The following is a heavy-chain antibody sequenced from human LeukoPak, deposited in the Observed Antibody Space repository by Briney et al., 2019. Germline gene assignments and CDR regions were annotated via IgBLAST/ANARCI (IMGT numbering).Heavy chain of an antibody. CDR1: GYSISSGYY. D-gene: IGHD3-22*01. CDR2: IYHSGST. J-gene: IGHJ4*02. Sequence: KPSETLSLTCTVSGYSISSGYYWAWIRQPPGKGLEWIGSIYHSGSTYYNPSLKSRVTISIDTSKSQFSLNLSSVTAADTAVYFCARDPDYYDPGYWGQGTLVTVSS. CDR3: ARDPDYYDPGY. V-gene: IGHV4-38-2*02.